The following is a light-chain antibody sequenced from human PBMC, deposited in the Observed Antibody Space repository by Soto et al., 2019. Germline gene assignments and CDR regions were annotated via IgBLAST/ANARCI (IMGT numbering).Light chain of an antibody. V-gene: IGLV2-14*03. J-gene: IGLJ1*01. CDR2: DVS. Sequence: QSVLTQPASVSGSPGQSITISCTGTSSDVGGYDYVSWYQQHPGKAPKLMIYDVSNRPSGVSNRFSGSKSGNTASLAISGLQSEDEAEYYCATWDDSLNLLYVFGTGTKLTVL. CDR1: SSDVGGYDY. CDR3: ATWDDSLNLLYV.